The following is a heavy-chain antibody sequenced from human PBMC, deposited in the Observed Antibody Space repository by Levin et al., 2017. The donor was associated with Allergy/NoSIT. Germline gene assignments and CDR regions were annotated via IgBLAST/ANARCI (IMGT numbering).Heavy chain of an antibody. V-gene: IGHV4-39*01. Sequence: SETLSLTCTVSGGSISSSSYYWGWIRQPPGKGLEWIGSIYYSGSTYYNPSLKSRVTISVDTSKNQFSLKLSSVTAADTAVYYCAGYGDYVDDAFDIWGQGTMVTVSS. J-gene: IGHJ3*02. D-gene: IGHD4-17*01. CDR2: IYYSGST. CDR3: AGYGDYVDDAFDI. CDR1: GGSISSSSYY.